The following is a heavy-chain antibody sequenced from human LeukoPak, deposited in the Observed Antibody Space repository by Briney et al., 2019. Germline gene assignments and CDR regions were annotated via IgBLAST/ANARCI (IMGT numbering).Heavy chain of an antibody. J-gene: IGHJ6*03. V-gene: IGHV4-61*02. D-gene: IGHD6-13*01. CDR2: IYTSGST. CDR1: GGSISSGSYY. Sequence: PSQTLSLTCTVSGGSISSGSYYWSWIRQPAGKGLEWIGRIYTSGSTNYNPSLKSRVTISVDTSKNQFSLKLSSVTAADTAVYYCARISGYSTPRVYYYYMDVWGKGTTVTISS. CDR3: ARISGYSTPRVYYYYMDV.